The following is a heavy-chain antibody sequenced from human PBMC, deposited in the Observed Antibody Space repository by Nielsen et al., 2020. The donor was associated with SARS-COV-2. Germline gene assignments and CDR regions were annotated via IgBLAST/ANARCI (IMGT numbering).Heavy chain of an antibody. J-gene: IGHJ3*02. D-gene: IGHD3-10*02. V-gene: IGHV3-23*01. Sequence: GESLKISCAASGFTFSSYAMSWVRQAPGKGLEWVSAISGSGGSTYYADSVKGRFTISRDNSKNTLYLQMNSLRAEDTAVYYCAKLGLRSYYYVQRDAFDIWGQGTMVTVSS. CDR2: ISGSGGST. CDR3: AKLGLRSYYYVQRDAFDI. CDR1: GFTFSSYA.